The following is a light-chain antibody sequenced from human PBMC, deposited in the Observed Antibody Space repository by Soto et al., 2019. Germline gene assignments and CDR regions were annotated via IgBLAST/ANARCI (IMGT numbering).Light chain of an antibody. V-gene: IGKV3-15*01. J-gene: IGKJ1*01. CDR1: QSVSSN. Sequence: EIVMTQSPATLSVSPGERATLSCRASQSVSSNLAWYQQKPGQAPRLLIYGASTRATGIPARFSGSGSGTEFPLTISSMQSEDFAVSYCQQYNNWWTFGKGTKVEIK. CDR3: QQYNNWWT. CDR2: GAS.